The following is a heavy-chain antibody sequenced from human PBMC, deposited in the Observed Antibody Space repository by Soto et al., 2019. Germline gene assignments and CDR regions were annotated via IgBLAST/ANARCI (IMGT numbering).Heavy chain of an antibody. Sequence: QVQLVESGGGVVQPGRSLRLSCAASGFTFSSYGMHWVRQAPGKGLEWVAVIWYDGSNKYYVDSVKGRFTISRDNSKNKLYLQMNSLRAEDTAVYYCARDRAHLSGSYGAFDYWGQGMLVTVSS. D-gene: IGHD1-26*01. CDR3: ARDRAHLSGSYGAFDY. CDR2: IWYDGSNK. CDR1: GFTFSSYG. V-gene: IGHV3-33*01. J-gene: IGHJ4*02.